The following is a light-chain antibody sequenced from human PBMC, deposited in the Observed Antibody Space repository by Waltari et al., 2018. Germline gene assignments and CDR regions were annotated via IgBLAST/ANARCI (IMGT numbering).Light chain of an antibody. J-gene: IGLJ1*01. CDR3: QVWDTGSDHHV. V-gene: IGLV3-21*02. CDR2: EHT. Sequence: SYVLTKSPSVSVALGQTARITCGGYNIGSKSVHWFQLRPGQAPVLIIYEHTDRPAGIPKLLSGTNSRNTATLTISRVEAGDEDDCYCQVWDTGSDHHVFGSGTKVTVL. CDR1: NIGSKS.